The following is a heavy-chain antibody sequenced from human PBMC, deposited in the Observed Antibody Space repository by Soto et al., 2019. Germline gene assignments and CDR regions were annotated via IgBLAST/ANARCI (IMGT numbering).Heavy chain of an antibody. D-gene: IGHD3-10*01. Sequence: SETLSLTCTVSGGSISSYYWSWIRQPPGKGLEWIGYIYYSGSTNYNPSLKSRVTISVDTSKNQFSLKLSSVTAADTAVYYCARDPTMVRGVEDYYYYGMDVWGQGTTVTVSS. CDR1: GGSISSYY. CDR2: IYYSGST. V-gene: IGHV4-59*01. CDR3: ARDPTMVRGVEDYYYYGMDV. J-gene: IGHJ6*02.